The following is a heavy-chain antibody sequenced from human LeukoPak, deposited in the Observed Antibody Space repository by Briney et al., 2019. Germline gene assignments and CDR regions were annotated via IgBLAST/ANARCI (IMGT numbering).Heavy chain of an antibody. V-gene: IGHV4-4*07. D-gene: IGHD5-12*01. J-gene: IGHJ4*02. CDR3: ARDRVRSGYDLFDY. Sequence: SETLSLTCTVSGDSISSSYWSWIWKPPPKGLEWIGRIYTSGSINYNPSLMSRLTMSIDTSKNQFSLKLSSVTAADTAVYYCARDRVRSGYDLFDYWGQGALVTVSS. CDR2: IYTSGSI. CDR1: GDSISSSY.